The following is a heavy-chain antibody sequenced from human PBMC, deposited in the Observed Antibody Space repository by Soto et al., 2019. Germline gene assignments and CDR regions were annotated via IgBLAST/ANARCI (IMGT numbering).Heavy chain of an antibody. D-gene: IGHD1-26*01. J-gene: IGHJ4*02. CDR2: VNTNNGDT. CDR1: GYTFTAYS. Sequence: ASVKVSFKASGYTFTAYSLHWVRQAPGQGLELMGWVNTNNGDTSYAQNIQDRVTMTRDTAISTAYMELTRLRSDDTAVYNCARPTRASEFVYWGQCTLVTVSS. V-gene: IGHV1-2*02. CDR3: ARPTRASEFVY.